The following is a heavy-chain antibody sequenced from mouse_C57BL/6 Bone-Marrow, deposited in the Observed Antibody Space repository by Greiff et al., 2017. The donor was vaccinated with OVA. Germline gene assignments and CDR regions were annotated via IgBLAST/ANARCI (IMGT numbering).Heavy chain of an antibody. Sequence: QVQLQQPGAELVMPGASVKLSCKASGYTFTSYWMHWVKQRPGQGLEWIGEIDPSDSYTNYNQKFKGKSTLTVDKSSSPAYMQLSSLTSEDSAVYYCATGYGAGFAYWGQGTLVTVSA. CDR3: ATGYGAGFAY. CDR1: GYTFTSYW. CDR2: IDPSDSYT. V-gene: IGHV1-69*01. J-gene: IGHJ3*01. D-gene: IGHD1-1*01.